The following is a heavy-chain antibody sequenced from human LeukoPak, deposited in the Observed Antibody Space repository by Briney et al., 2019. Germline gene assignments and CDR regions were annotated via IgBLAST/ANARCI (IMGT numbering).Heavy chain of an antibody. CDR3: ARGAYGDYDY. D-gene: IGHD4-17*01. V-gene: IGHV3-23*01. CDR1: GFTFSSYA. Sequence: GGSLRLSCAASGFTFSSYAVSGVRQAPGKGLEWVSAISARGDSTYYADSVEGRFTISRDNSKNTLYLQMNSLRGEDTALYYCARGAYGDYDYWGQGTLVTVSS. J-gene: IGHJ4*02. CDR2: ISARGDST.